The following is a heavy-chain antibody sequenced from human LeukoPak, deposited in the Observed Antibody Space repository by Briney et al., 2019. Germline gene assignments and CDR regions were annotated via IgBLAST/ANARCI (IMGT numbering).Heavy chain of an antibody. CDR2: ISVDSIT. V-gene: IGHV3-23*01. Sequence: GGSLRLSCAASGLIFSSYALSWVRQAPGKGLDWVSSISVDSITYYLDSVKGRVTISRDNSKSTLYLQMHSLRAEDTALYYCAKCNLNNCREGFDIWGQGTMVTVSS. D-gene: IGHD1-1*01. CDR1: GLIFSSYA. J-gene: IGHJ3*02. CDR3: AKCNLNNCREGFDI.